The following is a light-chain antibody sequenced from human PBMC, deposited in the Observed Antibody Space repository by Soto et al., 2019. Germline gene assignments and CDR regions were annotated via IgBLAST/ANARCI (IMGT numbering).Light chain of an antibody. CDR2: AAS. CDR3: QQSYSTPIN. Sequence: DIQMTQSPSSLSASVGGRVTITCRASQSISSYLNWYQQKPGKAPKLLIYAASSLQSGVPSRFSGSGSGTDFTLTISSLQPEDFATYYCQQSYSTPINFGQGTRLEIK. V-gene: IGKV1-39*01. CDR1: QSISSY. J-gene: IGKJ5*01.